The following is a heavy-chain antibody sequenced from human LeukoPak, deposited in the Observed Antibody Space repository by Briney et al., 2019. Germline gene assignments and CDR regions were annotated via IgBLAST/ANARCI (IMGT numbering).Heavy chain of an antibody. D-gene: IGHD1-26*01. CDR3: ARDVGASAPDAFDI. CDR1: GFTFSSNW. J-gene: IGHJ3*02. V-gene: IGHV3-74*01. Sequence: PGGSLRLSCAASGFTFSSNWMHWVRQAPGKGLVWVSRINSDGSSTDYADSVKGRFTISRDNAKNSLYLQMNSLRAEDTDVYYCARDVGASAPDAFDIWGQGTMVTVSS. CDR2: INSDGSST.